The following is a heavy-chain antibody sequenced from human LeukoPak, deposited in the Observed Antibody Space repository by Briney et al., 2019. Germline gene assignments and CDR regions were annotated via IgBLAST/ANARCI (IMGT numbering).Heavy chain of an antibody. D-gene: IGHD6-6*01. J-gene: IGHJ4*02. CDR3: ARGLGSYSSSFFDY. Sequence: SETLSLTCAVYGGSLSGYYWSWIRQPPGKGLEWIGEINHSGSTNYNPSLKSRVTISVDTSKNQFSLKLSSVTAADTAVYYCARGLGSYSSSFFDYWGQGTLVTVSS. V-gene: IGHV4-34*01. CDR1: GGSLSGYY. CDR2: INHSGST.